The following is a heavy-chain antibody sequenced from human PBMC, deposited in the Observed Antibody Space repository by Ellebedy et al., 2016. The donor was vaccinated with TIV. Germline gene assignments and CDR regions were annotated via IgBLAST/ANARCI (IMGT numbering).Heavy chain of an antibody. Sequence: PGGSLRLSCAASGFTFSDYWIHWVRQAPGKGLVWVSRINRDGTSTNYADSVKGRFTMSRDNAKNTLWVQMDSLRAEDTAVYFCARGVRDAFFLDSWGQGTLVTVSS. D-gene: IGHD3-10*01. CDR1: GFTFSDYW. V-gene: IGHV3-74*01. CDR2: INRDGTST. CDR3: ARGVRDAFFLDS. J-gene: IGHJ4*02.